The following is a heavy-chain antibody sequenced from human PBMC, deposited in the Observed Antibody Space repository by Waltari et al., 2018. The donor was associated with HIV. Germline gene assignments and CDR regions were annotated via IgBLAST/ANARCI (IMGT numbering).Heavy chain of an antibody. CDR3: ARESQNYFDY. CDR2: INHSGST. CDR1: GGSFSGYY. Sequence: QVQLQQWGAGLLKPSETLSLTCAVYGGSFSGYYWSWIRQPPGKGLEWIGEINHSGSTNYNPSLKSRVTISVDTSKNQFSLKLSSVTAADTAVYYCARESQNYFDYWGQGTLVTVSS. J-gene: IGHJ4*02. V-gene: IGHV4-34*01.